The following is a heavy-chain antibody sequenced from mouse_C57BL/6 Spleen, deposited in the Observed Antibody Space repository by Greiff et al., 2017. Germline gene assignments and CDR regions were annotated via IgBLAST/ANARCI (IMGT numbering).Heavy chain of an antibody. J-gene: IGHJ3*01. D-gene: IGHD2-4*01. V-gene: IGHV1-55*01. CDR1: GYTFTSYW. Sequence: QVQLQQSGAELVKPGASVKMSCKASGYTFTSYWITWVKQRPGQGLEWIGDIYPGSGSTNYNEKFKSKATLTVDTSSSTAYMQLSSLTSEDSAVYYCARYNYDYDWFAYWGQGTLVTVSA. CDR2: IYPGSGST. CDR3: ARYNYDYDWFAY.